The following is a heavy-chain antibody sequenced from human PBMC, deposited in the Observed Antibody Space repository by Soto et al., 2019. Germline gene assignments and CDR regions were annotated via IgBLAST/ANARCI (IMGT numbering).Heavy chain of an antibody. J-gene: IGHJ5*02. V-gene: IGHV4-59*01. Sequence: SETLSLTCTVSGGSISSYYRSWIRQPPGKGLEWIGYIYYSGSTNYNPSLKSRVTISVDTSKNQFSLKLSSVTAADTAVYYCARAPSQGWFXPWGQGTLVNV. CDR1: GGSISSYY. CDR2: IYYSGST. D-gene: IGHD6-6*01. CDR3: ARAPSQGWFXP.